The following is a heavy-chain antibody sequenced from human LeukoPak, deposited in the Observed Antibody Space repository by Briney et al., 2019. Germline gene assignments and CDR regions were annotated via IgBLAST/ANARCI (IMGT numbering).Heavy chain of an antibody. Sequence: SETLSLTCTVSGGSISSYYWSWIRQPPGKGLEWIGYIYYSGSTNYNPSLKSRVTISVDTSKNQFSLKLSSVTAADTAVYYCARAVRVQWLHSTYYFDYWGQGTLVTVSS. CDR3: ARAVRVQWLHSTYYFDY. V-gene: IGHV4-59*01. D-gene: IGHD6-19*01. CDR1: GGSISSYY. CDR2: IYYSGST. J-gene: IGHJ4*02.